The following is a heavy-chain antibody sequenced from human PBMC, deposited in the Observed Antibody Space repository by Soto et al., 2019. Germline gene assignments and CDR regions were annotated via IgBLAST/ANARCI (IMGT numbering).Heavy chain of an antibody. CDR3: ADLSLGYCSSTTCPPDY. CDR2: IIPVFGRV. CDR1: GGPFNTYA. Sequence: QVQLVQSGAEVKKPGSSVKVSCKASGGPFNTYAISWVRQAPGQGLEWMGGIIPVFGRVSYAQKFQGRVTITRDDSTSTDYMELSSLSSDDTAISYCADLSLGYCSSTTCPPDYWGQGTLVTVSS. D-gene: IGHD2-2*01. J-gene: IGHJ4*02. V-gene: IGHV1-69*05.